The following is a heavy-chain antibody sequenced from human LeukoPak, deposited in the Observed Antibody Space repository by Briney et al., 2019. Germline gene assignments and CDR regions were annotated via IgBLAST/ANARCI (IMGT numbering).Heavy chain of an antibody. J-gene: IGHJ4*02. CDR2: ISYDGSNK. D-gene: IGHD6-19*01. Sequence: GGSLRLSCAASGFTFSSYGMHWVRQAPGKGLEWVAVISYDGSNKYYADSVKGRFTISRDNSKNTLYLQMNSLRAEDTAVHYCAKEDSSGSYDYWGQGTLVTVSS. CDR3: AKEDSSGSYDY. CDR1: GFTFSSYG. V-gene: IGHV3-30*18.